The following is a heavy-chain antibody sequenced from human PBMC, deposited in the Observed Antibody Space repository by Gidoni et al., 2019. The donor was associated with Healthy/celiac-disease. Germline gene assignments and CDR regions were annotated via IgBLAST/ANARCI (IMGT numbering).Heavy chain of an antibody. CDR3: ARDPRSSTPPPNYYYYYMDV. D-gene: IGHD2-2*01. CDR1: GGIFSSYA. Sequence: QVQLVQSGAEVKKPGSSVKVSCKASGGIFSSYAISWVRQVPGQGLEWMGGIIPIFGTANYAQKFQGRVTITADESTSTAYMELSSLRSEDTAVYYCARDPRSSTPPPNYYYYYMDVWGKGTTVTVSS. J-gene: IGHJ6*03. V-gene: IGHV1-69*01. CDR2: IIPIFGTA.